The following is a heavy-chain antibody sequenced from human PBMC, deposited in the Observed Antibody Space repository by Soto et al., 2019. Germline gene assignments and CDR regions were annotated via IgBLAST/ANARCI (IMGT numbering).Heavy chain of an antibody. D-gene: IGHD6-25*01. CDR3: VKERAPSRGYNKQPGT. CDR2: VSTSVGTS. Sequence: GGSLRLSCSASGFTFSIYAMHWVRQAPGKGLEYVSAVSTSVGTSYYADSVKGRFTISRDNSRNTLYLQMNSLRPEDTAVYYCVKERAPSRGYNKQPGTWGLGTLVTVSS. J-gene: IGHJ5*01. V-gene: IGHV3-64D*06. CDR1: GFTFSIYA.